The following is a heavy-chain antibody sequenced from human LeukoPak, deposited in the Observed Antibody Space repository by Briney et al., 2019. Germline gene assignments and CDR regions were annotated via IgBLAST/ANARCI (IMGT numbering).Heavy chain of an antibody. J-gene: IGHJ6*02. V-gene: IGHV4-59*01. Sequence: SETLSLTCTVSGGSISSYYWSWIRQPPGKGLEWIGYIYYSGSTNYNPSLKSRVTISVDTSKNQFSLKLSSVTAADTAVYYCAKTIYDFWSGYPSPGGMDVWGQGTTVTVSS. CDR2: IYYSGST. CDR3: AKTIYDFWSGYPSPGGMDV. D-gene: IGHD3-3*01. CDR1: GGSISSYY.